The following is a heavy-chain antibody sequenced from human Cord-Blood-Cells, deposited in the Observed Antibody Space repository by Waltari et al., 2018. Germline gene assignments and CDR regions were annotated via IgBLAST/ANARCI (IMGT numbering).Heavy chain of an antibody. CDR3: ARGYYDSSGYHAFDI. CDR2: INSDGSST. CDR1: GFTFSSLW. V-gene: IGHV3-74*01. D-gene: IGHD3-22*01. J-gene: IGHJ3*02. Sequence: EVQLVESGGGLVQPGGSLRLSCAASGFTFSSLWMHWVRPVPGKGLVWVSRINSDGSSTSYADSVKGRFTISRDNAKNTLYLQMNSLRAEDTAVYYCARGYYDSSGYHAFDIWGQGTMVTVSS.